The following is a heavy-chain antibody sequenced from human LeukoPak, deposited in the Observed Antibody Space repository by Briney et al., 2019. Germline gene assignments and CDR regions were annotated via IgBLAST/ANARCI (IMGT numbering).Heavy chain of an antibody. D-gene: IGHD4-23*01. V-gene: IGHV3-43*01. CDR2: ISWDGGST. J-gene: IGHJ4*02. CDR1: GFTFDDYT. CDR3: AKDGNYGGNSGPFDY. Sequence: PGGSLRLSCAASGFTFDDYTMHWVRQAPGKGLEWVSLISWDGGSTYYADSVKGRFTISRDNSKNSLYLQMNSLRTEDTALYYCAKDGNYGGNSGPFDYWGQGTLVTVSS.